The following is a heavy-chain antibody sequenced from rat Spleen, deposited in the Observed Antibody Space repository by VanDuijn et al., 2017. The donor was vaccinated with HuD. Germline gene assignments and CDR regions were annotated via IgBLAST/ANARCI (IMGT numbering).Heavy chain of an antibody. CDR2: ITNTGGST. V-gene: IGHV5-31*01. D-gene: IGHD1-1*01. CDR1: GFTFNNYW. Sequence: EVQLVESGGGLVQPGRSLKLSCVASGFTFNNYWMTWIRQAPGKGLEWVASITNTGGSTYYPDSVKGRFTISRDNAKSTLYLQMNSLRSEDTATYYCTRSGYYSAPGWFAYWGQGTLVTVSS. J-gene: IGHJ3*01. CDR3: TRSGYYSAPGWFAY.